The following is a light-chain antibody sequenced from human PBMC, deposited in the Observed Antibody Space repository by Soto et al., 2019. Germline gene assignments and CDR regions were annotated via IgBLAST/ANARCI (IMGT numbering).Light chain of an antibody. CDR3: QQFRT. CDR2: GAS. J-gene: IGKJ3*01. V-gene: IGKV3-20*01. CDR1: QSVSSGY. Sequence: EVVLTQSPGTLSLSPGERGTLSCRASQSVSSGYIAWYQQKPGQAPRLLISGASTRATGIPDRFSGSGSGTDFTLTISRLEPEDFAVYYCQQFRTFGPGTKVDIK.